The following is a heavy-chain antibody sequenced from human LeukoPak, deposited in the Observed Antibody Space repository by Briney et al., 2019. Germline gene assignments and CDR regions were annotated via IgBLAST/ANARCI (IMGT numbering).Heavy chain of an antibody. Sequence: SETLSLTCTVSGGSISSFYWSWIRQPPGKGLEWIGYIYYSGSTNYNPSLKSRVTISVDTSKNQFSLKLSSVTAADTAAYYCARVGGSSWRYFDYWGQGTLVTVSS. CDR3: ARVGGSSWRYFDY. J-gene: IGHJ4*02. CDR1: GGSISSFY. CDR2: IYYSGST. D-gene: IGHD6-13*01. V-gene: IGHV4-59*01.